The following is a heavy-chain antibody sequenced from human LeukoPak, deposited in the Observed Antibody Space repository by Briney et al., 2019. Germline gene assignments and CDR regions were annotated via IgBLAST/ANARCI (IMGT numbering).Heavy chain of an antibody. CDR3: ARGAARPYYYYYMDV. CDR2: IRYDGSKE. Sequence: GGSLRLSCAASGFTFSSYGMHWVRQAPGKGLEWVAFIRYDGSKEYYADSVKGRFTISRDNAKNTLYLQMNSLRAEDTAVYYCARGAARPYYYYYMDVWGKGTTVTVSS. J-gene: IGHJ6*03. CDR1: GFTFSSYG. V-gene: IGHV3-30*02. D-gene: IGHD6-6*01.